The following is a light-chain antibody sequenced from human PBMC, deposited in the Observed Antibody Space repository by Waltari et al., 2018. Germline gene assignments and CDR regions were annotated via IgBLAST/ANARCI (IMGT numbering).Light chain of an antibody. CDR2: RNK. J-gene: IGLJ3*02. V-gene: IGLV1-47*01. Sequence: QSVLTQPPSASGTPGQRVTISCSGSSSNIGSNYVYWYQQLPGTAPKLLIYRNKQRPSGAPERFSGSKSGTSASVAISGLRSEDEADYYCAAWDDSLSGRVFGGGTKLTVL. CDR1: SSNIGSNY. CDR3: AAWDDSLSGRV.